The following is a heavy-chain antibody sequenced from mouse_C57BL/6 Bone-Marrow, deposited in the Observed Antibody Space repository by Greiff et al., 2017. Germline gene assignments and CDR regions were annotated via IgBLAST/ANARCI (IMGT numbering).Heavy chain of an antibody. Sequence: VKLQESGAELVRPGASVTLSCKASGYTFTDYEMHWVKQTPVHGLEWIGAIDPETGGTAYNQKFKGKAILTAAKSSSTAYMELRSLTSEDSAVYYCTRLYYINLYYYAMDYWGQGTSVTVSS. V-gene: IGHV1-15*01. D-gene: IGHD2-5*01. CDR1: GYTFTDYE. CDR2: IDPETGGT. J-gene: IGHJ4*01. CDR3: TRLYYINLYYYAMDY.